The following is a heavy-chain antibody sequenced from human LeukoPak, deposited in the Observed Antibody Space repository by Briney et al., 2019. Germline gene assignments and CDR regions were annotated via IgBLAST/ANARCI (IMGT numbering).Heavy chain of an antibody. CDR2: ISWNSVNI. J-gene: IGHJ4*02. CDR3: AKGTMIVVAVGDYFDY. V-gene: IGHV3-9*03. D-gene: IGHD3-22*01. CDR1: GFTLDDYA. Sequence: GRSLRLSCAASGFTLDDYAMHWVRQAPGKGLEWVSGISWNSVNIGYADSVKGRFTISRDNAKSSLYLQMNSLRAEDMALYYCAKGTMIVVAVGDYFDYWGQGTLVTVSS.